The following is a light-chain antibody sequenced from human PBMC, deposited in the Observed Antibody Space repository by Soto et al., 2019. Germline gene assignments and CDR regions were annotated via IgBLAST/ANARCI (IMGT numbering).Light chain of an antibody. J-gene: IGLJ1*01. CDR1: SSDVGGYNS. CDR3: SSYTTSSTYV. V-gene: IGLV2-14*03. Sequence: QSALTQPASVSGSPGQSITISCTGTSSDVGGYNSVSWYQHHPGKAPKLMIYNVSNRPSGVSSRFSGSKSGNTASLTISGLQAEDEADSYCSSYTTSSTYVFATGTKLTVL. CDR2: NVS.